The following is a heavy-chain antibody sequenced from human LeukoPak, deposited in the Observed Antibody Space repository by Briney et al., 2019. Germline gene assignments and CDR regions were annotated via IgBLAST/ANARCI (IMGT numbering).Heavy chain of an antibody. D-gene: IGHD6-13*01. Sequence: PGRSLRLSCAASGFTFSSYGMHWVRQAPGKGLEWVAVISYDGSNKYYAGSVKGRFTISRDNSKNTLYLQMNSLRAEDTAVYYCAKGIAAAEGFDPWGQGTLVTVSS. CDR1: GFTFSSYG. J-gene: IGHJ5*02. CDR2: ISYDGSNK. CDR3: AKGIAAAEGFDP. V-gene: IGHV3-30*18.